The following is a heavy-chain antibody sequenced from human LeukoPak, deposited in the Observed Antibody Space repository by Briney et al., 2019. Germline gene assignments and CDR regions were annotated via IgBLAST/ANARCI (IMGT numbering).Heavy chain of an antibody. Sequence: GGSLRLSCTASGFTFSDYSVNWVRQAPGKGLEWVSCITGISDIYYADSVEGRFTISRDNAKNSVYLQMNSLRAEDTGIYYCARAIRLWGQGTLVTVSS. CDR2: ITGISDI. CDR1: GFTFSDYS. V-gene: IGHV3-69-1*02. J-gene: IGHJ4*02. D-gene: IGHD1-1*01. CDR3: ARAIRL.